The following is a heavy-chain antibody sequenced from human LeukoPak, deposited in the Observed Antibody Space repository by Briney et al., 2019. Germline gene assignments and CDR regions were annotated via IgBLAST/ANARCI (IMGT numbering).Heavy chain of an antibody. D-gene: IGHD1-26*01. V-gene: IGHV3-20*04. CDR3: AKYGPQDSGSSHFDY. Sequence: PGGSLRLSCAASGFTFDDYGMSWVRQAPGKGLEWVSGINWNGGSTGYADSVKGRFTISRDNSKNTLFLQMNSLRAEDTAIYYCAKYGPQDSGSSHFDYWGQGALVTVSS. CDR1: GFTFDDYG. J-gene: IGHJ4*02. CDR2: INWNGGST.